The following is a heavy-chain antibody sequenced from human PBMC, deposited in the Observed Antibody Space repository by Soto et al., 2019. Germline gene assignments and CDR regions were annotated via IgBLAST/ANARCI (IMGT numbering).Heavy chain of an antibody. J-gene: IGHJ4*02. CDR1: GFTVSSNY. V-gene: IGHV3-53*04. D-gene: IGHD3-16*01. CDR2: IYSGGST. CDR3: ARVLRASHFDY. Sequence: EVQLVESGGGLVQPGGSLRLSCAASGFTVSSNYMSWVRQAPGKGLEWVSVIYSGGSTYYADSVKGRFTIPRHNSKNTLYLQMNSLRAEDTAVYYCARVLRASHFDYWGQGTLVTVSS.